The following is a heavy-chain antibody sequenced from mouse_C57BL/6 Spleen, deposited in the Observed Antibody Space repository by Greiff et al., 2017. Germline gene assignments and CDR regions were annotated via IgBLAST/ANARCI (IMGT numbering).Heavy chain of an antibody. V-gene: IGHV5-6*01. J-gene: IGHJ2*01. CDR2: ISSGGSYT. Sequence: EVHLVESGGDLVKPGGSLKLSCAASGFTFSSYGMSWVRQTPDKRLEWVATISSGGSYTYYPDSVKGRFTISRDNAKNTLYLQMSSLKSEDPAMYYCARHGESDFDYWGQGTTLTVSS. CDR1: GFTFSSYG. CDR3: ARHGESDFDY.